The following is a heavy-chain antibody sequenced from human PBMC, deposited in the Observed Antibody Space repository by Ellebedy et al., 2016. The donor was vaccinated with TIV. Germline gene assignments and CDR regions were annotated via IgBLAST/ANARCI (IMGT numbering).Heavy chain of an antibody. J-gene: IGHJ4*02. Sequence: GESLKISCAASGFTFEDYVMHWIRQPPGKGLEWVTVISWDGTMTYHADSVKGRFTVSRDNKKNLLYLQMNSLKTEDTAVYYWGKDLDVLTGSDFWGQGTLVTVSS. CDR1: GFTFEDYV. D-gene: IGHD3-9*01. V-gene: IGHV3-43*01. CDR3: GKDLDVLTGSDF. CDR2: ISWDGTMT.